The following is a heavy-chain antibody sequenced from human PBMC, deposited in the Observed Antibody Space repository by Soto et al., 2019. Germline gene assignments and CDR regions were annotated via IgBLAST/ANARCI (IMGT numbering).Heavy chain of an antibody. CDR1: GYTFTSYY. D-gene: IGHD2-2*01. CDR3: AREAPGYCSSTSCYGLDY. Sequence: GASVKVSCKASGYTFTSYYMHWVRQAPGQGLEWMGIINPSGGSTSYAQKFQGRVTMTRDTSTSTVYMELSSLRSEDTAVYYCAREAPGYCSSTSCYGLDYWGQGTLVTVSS. V-gene: IGHV1-46*03. J-gene: IGHJ4*02. CDR2: INPSGGST.